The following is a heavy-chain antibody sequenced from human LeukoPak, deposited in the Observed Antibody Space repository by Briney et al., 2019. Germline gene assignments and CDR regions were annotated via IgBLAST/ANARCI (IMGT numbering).Heavy chain of an antibody. CDR1: XYXXTSXX. CDR3: ARGIVGAPPGY. D-gene: IGHD1-26*01. J-gene: IGHJ4*02. CDR2: ISAYNGNT. Sequence: ASVXVSCKASXYXXTSXXXXXXRXXXXXGXXXMGWISAYNGNTNYAQKLQGXVTMTTDTSTSTAYMELRSLRSXDTAVYYCARGIVGAPPGYWGQGTLVTVSS. V-gene: IGHV1-18*01.